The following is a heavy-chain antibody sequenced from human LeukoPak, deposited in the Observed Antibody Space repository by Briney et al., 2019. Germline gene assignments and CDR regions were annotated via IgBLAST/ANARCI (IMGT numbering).Heavy chain of an antibody. J-gene: IGHJ4*02. V-gene: IGHV3-30*02. CDR2: IRYDGSNK. CDR3: AKDPGGGCSSGWYGCQEYYFDY. D-gene: IGHD6-19*01. CDR1: GFTFSSYG. Sequence: GGSLRLSCAASGFTFSSYGMHWVRQAPGKGLEWVAFIRYDGSNKYYADSVKGRFTISRDNSKNTLYLQMNSLRAEDTAVYYCAKDPGGGCSSGWYGCQEYYFDYWGQGTLVTVSS.